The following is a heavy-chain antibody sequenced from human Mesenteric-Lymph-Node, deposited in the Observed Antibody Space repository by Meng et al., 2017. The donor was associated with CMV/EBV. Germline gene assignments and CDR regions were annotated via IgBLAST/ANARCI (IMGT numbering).Heavy chain of an antibody. D-gene: IGHD6-19*01. V-gene: IGHV3-21*04. J-gene: IGHJ6*02. Sequence: GGSLRLSCAASGFTFSSYSMNWVRQAPGKGLEWVSSISSSSSYIYYADSVKGRFTISRDNAKNSLYLQMNSLRTEDTALYYCAKDMRSSDWYGYYGMDVWGQGTTVTVSS. CDR1: GFTFSSYS. CDR3: AKDMRSSDWYGYYGMDV. CDR2: ISSSSSYI.